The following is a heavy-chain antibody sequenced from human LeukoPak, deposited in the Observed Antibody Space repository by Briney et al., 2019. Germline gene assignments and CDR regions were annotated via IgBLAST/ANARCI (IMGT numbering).Heavy chain of an antibody. J-gene: IGHJ3*02. CDR2: ISSSSSYI. CDR1: GFTFSSYS. CDR3: ARDGDYYDSSGYYAFDI. Sequence: PGGSLRLSCAASGFTFSSYSMNWVRQAPGKGLEWVSSISSSSSYIYYADSVKGRFTISRDNAKNSLYLQMNSLGAEDTAVYYCARDGDYYDSSGYYAFDIWGQGTMVTVSS. D-gene: IGHD3-22*01. V-gene: IGHV3-21*01.